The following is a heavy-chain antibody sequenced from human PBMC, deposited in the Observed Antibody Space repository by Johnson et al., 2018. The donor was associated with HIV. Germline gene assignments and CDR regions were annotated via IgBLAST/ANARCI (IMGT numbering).Heavy chain of an antibody. J-gene: IGHJ3*02. D-gene: IGHD3-10*01. CDR1: GFTFSSYA. Sequence: QVQLVESGGGVVQPGRSLRLSCAASGFTFSSYAMHWVRQAPGKGLEWVAFIRYDGSNKYSADSVKGRFPISRDNAKNSLDLQMNSLTAEDTAVYYCASSWVGELSYAFDIWGQGTMVTVSS. CDR3: ASSWVGELSYAFDI. CDR2: IRYDGSNK. V-gene: IGHV3-33*08.